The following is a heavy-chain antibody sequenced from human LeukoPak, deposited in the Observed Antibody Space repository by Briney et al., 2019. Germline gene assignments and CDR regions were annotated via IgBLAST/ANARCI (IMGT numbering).Heavy chain of an antibody. CDR1: GFTFSSYG. J-gene: IGHJ5*02. CDR3: AKDFISRYCSSTSCPPGDDWFDP. V-gene: IGHV3-30*02. D-gene: IGHD2-2*01. Sequence: GGSLRLSCAASGFTFSSYGMHWVRQAPGKGLEWVAFIRYDGSNKYYADSVKGRFTISRDNSKNTLYLQMNSLRAEDTAVYYCAKDFISRYCSSTSCPPGDDWFDPWGQGTLVTVSS. CDR2: IRYDGSNK.